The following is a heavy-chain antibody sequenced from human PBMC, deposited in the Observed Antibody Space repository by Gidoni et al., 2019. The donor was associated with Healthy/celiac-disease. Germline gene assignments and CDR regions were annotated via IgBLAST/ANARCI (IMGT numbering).Heavy chain of an antibody. Sequence: QVQLVQSGAEVKKPGASVKVSCKASGYTFTGYYMHWVRQAPGQGLEWMGWINPNSGGTNYAQKFQGRVTMTRDTSISTAYMELSRLRSDDTAVYYCARDYYYGSGTHHLAVMDVWGQGTTVTVSS. CDR2: INPNSGGT. CDR1: GYTFTGYY. D-gene: IGHD3-10*01. V-gene: IGHV1-2*02. J-gene: IGHJ6*02. CDR3: ARDYYYGSGTHHLAVMDV.